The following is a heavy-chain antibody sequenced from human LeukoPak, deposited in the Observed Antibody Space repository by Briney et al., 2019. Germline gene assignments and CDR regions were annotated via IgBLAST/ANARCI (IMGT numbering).Heavy chain of an antibody. J-gene: IGHJ4*02. CDR1: GGSISSSSYY. Sequence: SETLSLTCTVSGGSISSSSYYWGWIRQPPGKGLEWIGSIYYSGSTYYNPSLKSRVTISVDTSKNQFSLKLSSVTAADTAVYYCARDAPGIAVAGTGGHFDYWGQGTLVTVSS. CDR3: ARDAPGIAVAGTGGHFDY. V-gene: IGHV4-39*07. CDR2: IYYSGST. D-gene: IGHD6-19*01.